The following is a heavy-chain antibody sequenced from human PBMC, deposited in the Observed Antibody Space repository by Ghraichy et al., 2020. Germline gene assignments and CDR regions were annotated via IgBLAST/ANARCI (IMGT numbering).Heavy chain of an antibody. CDR1: GGSISSYY. Sequence: SRTLSLTCTVPGGSISSYYWSWIRQPPGKGLEWIGYIYYGGSTDYNPSLKSRVTISVDTSKNQFSLKLSSVTAADTAVYCCARINSSGYIGGRYIPDYWGQGTGVTVSS. D-gene: IGHD3-22*01. V-gene: IGHV4-59*01. CDR2: IYYGGST. J-gene: IGHJ4*02. CDR3: ARINSSGYIGGRYIPDY.